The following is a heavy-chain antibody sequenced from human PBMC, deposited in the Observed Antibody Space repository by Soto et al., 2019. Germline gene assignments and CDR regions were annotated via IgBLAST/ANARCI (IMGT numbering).Heavy chain of an antibody. J-gene: IGHJ5*02. CDR2: IYYSGST. CDR3: ARERRGDIVVVPAAPRWFDP. D-gene: IGHD2-2*01. CDR1: GGSISSGGYY. Sequence: SETLSLTCTVSGGSISSGGYYWSWIRQHPGEGLEWIGYIYYSGSTYYNPSLKSRVTISVDTSKNQFSLKLSSVTAADTAVYYCARERRGDIVVVPAAPRWFDPWGQGTLVTVSS. V-gene: IGHV4-31*03.